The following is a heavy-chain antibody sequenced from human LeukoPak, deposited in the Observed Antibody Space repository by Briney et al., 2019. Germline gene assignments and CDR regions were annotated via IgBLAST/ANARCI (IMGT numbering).Heavy chain of an antibody. V-gene: IGHV3-21*01. CDR2: ISSSSYI. CDR1: GFTFSSYS. D-gene: IGHD3-10*01. J-gene: IGHJ4*02. Sequence: GGSLRLSCAASGFTFSSYSMNWVRQAPGKGLEWVSSISSSSYIYYADSVKGRFTISRDNAKNSLYLQMNSLRAEDTAVYYCARSSSITMVRGVYFDYWGQGTLVTVSS. CDR3: ARSSSITMVRGVYFDY.